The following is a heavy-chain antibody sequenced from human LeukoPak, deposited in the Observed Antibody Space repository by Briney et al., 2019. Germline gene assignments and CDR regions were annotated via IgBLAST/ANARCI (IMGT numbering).Heavy chain of an antibody. J-gene: IGHJ4*01. CDR2: INSDGSST. CDR1: GFTFSNYW. V-gene: IGHV3-74*01. Sequence: SGGSLRLSCAASGFTFSNYWMLWVRQAPGKGLVWVSRINSDGSSTTSADSVKGRFTISRDNAKNTLYLQMNSLRAEDTAVYYCAKGGATVIDYWGHGTPVTVSS. D-gene: IGHD4-17*01. CDR3: AKGGATVIDY.